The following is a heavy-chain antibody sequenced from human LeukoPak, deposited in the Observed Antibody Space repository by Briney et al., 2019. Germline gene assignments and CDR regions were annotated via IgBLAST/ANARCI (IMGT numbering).Heavy chain of an antibody. Sequence: TGGSLRLSCAASGFTFSSYNMNWVRQAPGKGLEWVSSISTRGSYIYYADSVKGRFTISRDNANNSLYLQMNSLRAEDTAVYYCARAEVLLWFGESPGAEYFQHWGQGTLVTVSS. CDR2: ISTRGSYI. V-gene: IGHV3-21*01. CDR1: GFTFSSYN. CDR3: ARAEVLLWFGESPGAEYFQH. D-gene: IGHD3-10*01. J-gene: IGHJ1*01.